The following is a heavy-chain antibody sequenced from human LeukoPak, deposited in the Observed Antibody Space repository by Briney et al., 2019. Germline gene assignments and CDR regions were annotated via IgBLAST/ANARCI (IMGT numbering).Heavy chain of an antibody. D-gene: IGHD3-10*01. CDR3: ARGHFGLDY. Sequence: GGSMRLACAAYGFIFTEYYMSWNRQAPGKGLEWVSYMKNSGDTIYYADSVKGRFTIARDNAKNSLYLQMNSLRAEDTAVYYCARGHFGLDYWGQGTLVTVSS. CDR2: MKNSGDTI. CDR1: GFIFTEYY. V-gene: IGHV3-11*01. J-gene: IGHJ4*02.